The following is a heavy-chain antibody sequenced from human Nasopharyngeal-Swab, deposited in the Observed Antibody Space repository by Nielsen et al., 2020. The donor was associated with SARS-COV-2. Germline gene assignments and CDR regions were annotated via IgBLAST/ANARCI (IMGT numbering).Heavy chain of an antibody. Sequence: VKVSCKASGYTFTNFYMHWVRQAPGQGLEWMGVINPSGGTTSYAQKFQGRLTVTRDMSTRTVYMELTSLTSADTAVYYCARDVSTVDYWGQGTLVTVSS. J-gene: IGHJ4*02. V-gene: IGHV1-46*01. CDR2: INPSGGTT. CDR1: GYTFTNFY. D-gene: IGHD2-2*01. CDR3: ARDVSTVDY.